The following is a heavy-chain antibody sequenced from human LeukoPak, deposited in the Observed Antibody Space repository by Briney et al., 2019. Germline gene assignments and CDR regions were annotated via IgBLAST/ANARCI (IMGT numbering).Heavy chain of an antibody. CDR1: GGSLSSGSDY. CDR2: IYASGST. J-gene: IGHJ4*02. Sequence: SETLSLTCTVSGGSLSSGSDYWSWIRQSAGKGLEWIGRIYASGSTNYNPSLKSRVTISVDTSKNQSSLKLSSVTAADTAVYYCARRTVTNGWFRIDYWGQGSLVIVSS. D-gene: IGHD6-19*01. CDR3: ARRTVTNGWFRIDY. V-gene: IGHV4-61*02.